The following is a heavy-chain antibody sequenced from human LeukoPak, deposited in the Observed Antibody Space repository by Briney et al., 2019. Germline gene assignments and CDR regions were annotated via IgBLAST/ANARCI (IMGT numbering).Heavy chain of an antibody. CDR1: GGSISSSSYY. CDR3: ARVYGGFDY. CDR2: INHSGST. Sequence: SETLSLTCTVSGGSISSSSYYWSWIRQPPGKGLEWIGEINHSGSTNYNPSLKSRVTISVDTSKNQFSLKLSSVTAADTAVYYCARVYGGFDYWGQGTLVTVSS. J-gene: IGHJ4*02. D-gene: IGHD4-23*01. V-gene: IGHV4-39*07.